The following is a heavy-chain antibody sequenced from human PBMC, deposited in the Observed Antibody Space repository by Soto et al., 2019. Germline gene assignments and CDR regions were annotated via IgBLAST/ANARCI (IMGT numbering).Heavy chain of an antibody. V-gene: IGHV3-9*01. CDR3: VKDISGAYSGPNYDA. CDR1: GFNFGDYA. CDR2: LNWNSVTP. J-gene: IGHJ4*02. D-gene: IGHD1-26*01. Sequence: GGSLRLSCAASGFNFGDYAMHWVRQTPGQGLEWVSGLNWNSVTPGYGASVKGRFSISRDNGKYALYLQMTSLRPEDTALYYCVKDISGAYSGPNYDAWGQGTLVTVSS.